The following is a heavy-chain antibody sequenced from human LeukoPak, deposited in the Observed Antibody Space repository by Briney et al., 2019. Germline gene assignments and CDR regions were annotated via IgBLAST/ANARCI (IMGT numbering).Heavy chain of an antibody. CDR2: VNADGGNT. Sequence: GGSLRLSCAASGFTFDNYRMSWVRQAPGKGLEWVSTVNADGGNTYYADSVKGRFTISRDNSKSTLILQMNSLRVEDTALYYCTKRVKYGGTWDHFADWGQGTLATVSS. D-gene: IGHD1-26*01. V-gene: IGHV3-23*01. J-gene: IGHJ4*02. CDR3: TKRVKYGGTWDHFAD. CDR1: GFTFDNYR.